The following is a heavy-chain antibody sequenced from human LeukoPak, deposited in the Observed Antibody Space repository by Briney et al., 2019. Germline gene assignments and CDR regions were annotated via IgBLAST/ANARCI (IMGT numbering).Heavy chain of an antibody. CDR1: GFTFSNYA. J-gene: IGHJ4*02. D-gene: IGHD3-10*01. Sequence: GGSLRLSCAASGFTFSNYAMSWVRQAPGKGLEWVSAIIGSGTNTYFADSVKGRFTISRDNSKNTVYLQMSSLRAEDTAIYYCAKPGSGSSGLYYFDYWGQGTLVSVSS. CDR2: IIGSGTNT. CDR3: AKPGSGSSGLYYFDY. V-gene: IGHV3-23*01.